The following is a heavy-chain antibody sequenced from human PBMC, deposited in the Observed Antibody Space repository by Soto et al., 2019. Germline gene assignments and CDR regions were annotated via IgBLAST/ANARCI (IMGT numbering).Heavy chain of an antibody. CDR3: AEGGGSYGSE. J-gene: IGHJ4*02. CDR1: GFTFSSYG. V-gene: IGHV3-30*18. Sequence: QVQLVESGGGVVQPGRSLRLSCAASGFTFSSYGMHWVRQAPGKGLEWVAVISYDGSNKYYADSVKGRFTISRDNSKNTLYLQMNSLRAEDTAVYYCAEGGGSYGSEWGQGTLVTVSS. D-gene: IGHD1-26*01. CDR2: ISYDGSNK.